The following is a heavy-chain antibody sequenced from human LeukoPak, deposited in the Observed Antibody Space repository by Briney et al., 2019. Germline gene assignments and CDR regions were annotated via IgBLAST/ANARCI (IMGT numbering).Heavy chain of an antibody. V-gene: IGHV1-46*01. CDR3: ARGRRTYYDILTGYFTY. CDR1: GYTFTSYY. CDR2: INPSGGST. J-gene: IGHJ4*02. D-gene: IGHD3-9*01. Sequence: ASVKVSCKASGYTFTSYYMHWVRQAPGQGLEWMGIINPSGGSTSYAQKFQGRVTMTRDTSTCTVYMELSSLRSEDTAVYYCARGRRTYYDILTGYFTYWGQGTLVTVSS.